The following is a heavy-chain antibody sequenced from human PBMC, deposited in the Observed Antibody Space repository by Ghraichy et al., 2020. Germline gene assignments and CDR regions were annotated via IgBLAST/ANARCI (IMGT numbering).Heavy chain of an antibody. CDR1: GGSISSSSYY. CDR3: ARDSRFTIRKGEASDYYGMDV. D-gene: IGHD3-3*01. CDR2: IYYSGST. Sequence: SETLSLTCTVSGGSISSSSYYWGWIRQPPGKGLEWIGSIYYSGSTYYNPSLKSRVTISVDTSKNQFSLKLSSVTAADTTVYYCARDSRFTIRKGEASDYYGMDVWGQGTTVTVSS. J-gene: IGHJ6*02. V-gene: IGHV4-39*02.